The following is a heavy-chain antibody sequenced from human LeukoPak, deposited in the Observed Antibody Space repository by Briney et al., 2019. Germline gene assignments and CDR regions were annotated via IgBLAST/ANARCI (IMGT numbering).Heavy chain of an antibody. V-gene: IGHV4-59*01. CDR3: ACLTTADAFDI. D-gene: IGHD3-22*01. CDR1: GGSISSYY. Sequence: SETLSLTCTVSGGSISSYYWSWIRQPPGKGLEWIGYIYDSGSTNYNPSLKSRVTISVDTSKNQFSLKLSSVTAADTAVYYCACLTTADAFDIWGQGTMVTVSS. CDR2: IYDSGST. J-gene: IGHJ3*02.